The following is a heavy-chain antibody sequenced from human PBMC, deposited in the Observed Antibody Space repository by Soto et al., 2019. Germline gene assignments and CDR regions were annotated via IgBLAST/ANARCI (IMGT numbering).Heavy chain of an antibody. D-gene: IGHD3-10*01. V-gene: IGHV4-59*01. CDR1: GASISTYY. CDR3: ARESAGSGKNNWFDP. Sequence: KPSENLSLTYTVSGASISTYYWSWVRQPPEKELEWIGYIHDSGSTYYNPSLKSRVTMSLDTSRNQLFLQLNSVTAADTAVYYCARESAGSGKNNWFDPWSQGMLVTVS. CDR2: IHDSGST. J-gene: IGHJ5*02.